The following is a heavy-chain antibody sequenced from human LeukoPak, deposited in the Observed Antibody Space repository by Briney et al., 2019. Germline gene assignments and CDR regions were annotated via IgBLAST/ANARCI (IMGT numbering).Heavy chain of an antibody. J-gene: IGHJ4*02. CDR3: ARDTRGYYDSSGYYYPMAY. CDR1: GFTFSSNY. V-gene: IGHV3-66*01. Sequence: PGGSLRLSCAASGFTFSSNYMSWVRQAPGKGLEWVSVIYSGGSTYYADSVKGRFTISRDNSKNTLYLQMNSLRAEDTAVYYCARDTRGYYDSSGYYYPMAYWGQGTLVTVSS. D-gene: IGHD3-22*01. CDR2: IYSGGST.